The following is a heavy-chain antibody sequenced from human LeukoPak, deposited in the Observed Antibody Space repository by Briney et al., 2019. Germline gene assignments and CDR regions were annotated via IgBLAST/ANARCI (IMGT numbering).Heavy chain of an antibody. CDR3: ARTGPTYSSGWSGGIDY. D-gene: IGHD6-19*01. CDR2: INPSGGST. Sequence: ASVKVSCKASGYTFTSYYMHWVRQAPGQGLEWMGIINPSGGSTSYAQKFQGRVTMTRDMSTSTVYMELSSLRSEDTVVYYCARTGPTYSSGWSGGIDYWGQGTLVTGSS. V-gene: IGHV1-46*01. J-gene: IGHJ4*02. CDR1: GYTFTSYY.